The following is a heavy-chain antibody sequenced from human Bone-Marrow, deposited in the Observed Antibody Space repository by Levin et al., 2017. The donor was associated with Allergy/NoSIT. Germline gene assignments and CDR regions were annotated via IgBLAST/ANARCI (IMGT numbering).Heavy chain of an antibody. V-gene: IGHV1-69*13. D-gene: IGHD1-26*01. CDR2: IIPIFGTA. CDR3: ARGGVGASGPYYFDY. J-gene: IGHJ4*02. CDR1: GGTFSSYA. Sequence: SVKVSCKASGGTFSSYAISWVRQAPGQGLEWMGGIIPIFGTANYAQKFQGRVTITADESTSTAYMELSSLRSEDTAVYYCARGGVGASGPYYFDYWGQGTLVTVSS.